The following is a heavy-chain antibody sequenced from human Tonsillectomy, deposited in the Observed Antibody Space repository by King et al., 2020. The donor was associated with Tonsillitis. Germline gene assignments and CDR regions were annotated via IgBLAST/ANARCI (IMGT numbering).Heavy chain of an antibody. CDR1: GFTVSSKY. CDR3: ARVERITMLRGTPPGVYYYYGMDV. J-gene: IGHJ6*02. Sequence: QLVQSGGGLVQPGGSLRLSCAASGFTVSSKYMSWVRQAPGKGLEWISIIYSDGSTYYADSVKGRFTISRHNSKNTLYIQMNSLRAEDTAVYYCARVERITMLRGTPPGVYYYYGMDVWGQGTTVTVSS. D-gene: IGHD3-10*01. V-gene: IGHV3-53*04. CDR2: IYSDGST.